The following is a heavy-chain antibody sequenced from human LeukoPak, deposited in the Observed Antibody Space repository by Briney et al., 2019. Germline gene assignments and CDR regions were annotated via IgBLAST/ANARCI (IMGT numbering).Heavy chain of an antibody. D-gene: IGHD3-3*01. CDR2: INWSGGST. J-gene: IGHJ4*02. CDR1: GFTFDDYG. Sequence: GGSLRLSCAASGFTFDDYGMSWVRQAPGKGLEWVSGINWSGGSTGYADSVKGRFTISRDNAKNSLYLQMNSLRAEDTALYYCARGGNYDFWSGYWVLDYWGQGTLVTVSS. CDR3: ARGGNYDFWSGYWVLDY. V-gene: IGHV3-20*04.